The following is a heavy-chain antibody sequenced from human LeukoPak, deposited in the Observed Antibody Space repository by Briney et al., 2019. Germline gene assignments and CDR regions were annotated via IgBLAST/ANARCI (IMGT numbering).Heavy chain of an antibody. Sequence: SETLSLTCTVSGGSISSYYWSWIRQPPGKGLEWIGYIYYSGSTNYNPSLKSRVTIPVDTSKNQFSLKLSSVTAADTAVYYCAAERITIFGVGTYFDYWGQGTLVTVSS. CDR2: IYYSGST. V-gene: IGHV4-59*01. CDR3: AAERITIFGVGTYFDY. D-gene: IGHD3-3*01. J-gene: IGHJ4*02. CDR1: GGSISSYY.